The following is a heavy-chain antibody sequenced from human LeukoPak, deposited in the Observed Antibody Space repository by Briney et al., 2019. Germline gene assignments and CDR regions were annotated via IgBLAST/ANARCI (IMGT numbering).Heavy chain of an antibody. CDR1: GGSISSYY. J-gene: IGHJ4*02. D-gene: IGHD3-9*01. Sequence: SETLSLTCTVSGGSISSYYWSWIRQPPGKGLEWIGYIYYSGSTNYNPSLKSRGTISVDTYKNPFSLTLSSVTAADTAVYYCARLYYDILTGYYTLDYWGQGTLVTVSS. CDR2: IYYSGST. CDR3: ARLYYDILTGYYTLDY. V-gene: IGHV4-59*01.